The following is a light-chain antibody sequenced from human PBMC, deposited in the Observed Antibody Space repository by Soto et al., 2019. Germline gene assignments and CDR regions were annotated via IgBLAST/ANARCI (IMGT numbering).Light chain of an antibody. CDR2: DAS. CDR1: QSISSW. V-gene: IGKV1-5*01. J-gene: IGKJ4*01. Sequence: DIQMTQSPSTLSASVGDRVTITCRASQSISSWLAWYQQKPGKAPKLLIYDASSLESGVPSRFSGSGPGTEFTLTISSLQPDDFATYYCQQYDNLLALTFGGGTKVQIK. CDR3: QQYDNLLALT.